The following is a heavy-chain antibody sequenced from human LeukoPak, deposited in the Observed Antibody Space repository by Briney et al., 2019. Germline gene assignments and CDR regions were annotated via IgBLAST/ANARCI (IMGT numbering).Heavy chain of an antibody. CDR2: ISAYNGNT. V-gene: IGHV1-18*01. CDR3: ARDYAYYDILTGSHYYYYYYGMDV. CDR1: GYTFTSYG. J-gene: IGHJ6*02. Sequence: ASVKGSCKASGYTFTSYGIIWVRQTPGQGLEWMGWISAYNGNTNYAQKLQGRVTMTTDTSTSTAYMELRSLRSDDTAVYYCARDYAYYDILTGSHYYYYYYGMDVWGQGTTITVSS. D-gene: IGHD3-9*01.